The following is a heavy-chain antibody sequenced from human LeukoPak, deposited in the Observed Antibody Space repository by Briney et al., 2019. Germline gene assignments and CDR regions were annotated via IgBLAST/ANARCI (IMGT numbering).Heavy chain of an antibody. J-gene: IGHJ4*02. CDR1: GFTFSSYA. V-gene: IGHV3-30-3*01. D-gene: IGHD3-10*01. CDR2: ISYDGSNK. CDR3: ARDRGHYFDY. Sequence: GGSLRLSCAASGFTFSSYAMHGVRKAPGKGLEWVAVISYDGSNKYYADSVKGRFTISRDNSKNTLYLQMNSLRAEDTAVYYCARDRGHYFDYWGQGTLVPVSS.